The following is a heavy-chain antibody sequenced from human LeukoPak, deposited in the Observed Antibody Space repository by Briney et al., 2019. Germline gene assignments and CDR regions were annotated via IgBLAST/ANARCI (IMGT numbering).Heavy chain of an antibody. J-gene: IGHJ6*03. Sequence: PGGSLRLSCAASGFTFSSYAMHWVRQAPGKGLEYVSAISSNGGSTYYANSVKGRFTISRDNSKNTLYLQMGSLRAEDMAVYYCARDGMVRGVIGYYYYYMDVWGKGTTVTVSS. CDR3: ARDGMVRGVIGYYYYYMDV. V-gene: IGHV3-64*01. D-gene: IGHD3-10*01. CDR2: ISSNGGST. CDR1: GFTFSSYA.